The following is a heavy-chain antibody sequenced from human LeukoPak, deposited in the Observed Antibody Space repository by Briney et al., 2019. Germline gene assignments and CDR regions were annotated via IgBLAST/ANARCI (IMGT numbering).Heavy chain of an antibody. V-gene: IGHV4-34*01. CDR1: GGSFSGYY. Sequence: SETLSLTCAVYGGSFSGYYWSWIRQPPGKGLECIGEINHSGSTNYNPSLKSRVTISVDTSKNQFSLKLSSVTAADTAVYYCARGISIAVAGTAREESYYYYYMDVWGKGTTVTVSS. CDR3: ARGISIAVAGTAREESYYYYYMDV. CDR2: INHSGST. D-gene: IGHD6-19*01. J-gene: IGHJ6*03.